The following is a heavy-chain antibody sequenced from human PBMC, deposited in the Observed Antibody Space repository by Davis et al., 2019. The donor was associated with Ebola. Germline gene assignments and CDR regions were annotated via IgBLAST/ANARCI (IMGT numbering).Heavy chain of an antibody. Sequence: GESLKISCAASGFSFSSTWMHWVRQAPGKGLVWVSRIHSDGTSTIYTDSVKGRFTISRDNAKNSLYLQMNSLRAEDTAVYYCAREEEYRFGELLYSYYYGMDVWGKGTTVTVSS. D-gene: IGHD3-10*01. CDR2: IHSDGTST. CDR1: GFSFSSTW. V-gene: IGHV3-74*01. CDR3: AREEEYRFGELLYSYYYGMDV. J-gene: IGHJ6*04.